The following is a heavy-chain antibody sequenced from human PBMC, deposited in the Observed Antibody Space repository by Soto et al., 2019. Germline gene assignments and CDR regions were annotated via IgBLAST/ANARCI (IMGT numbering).Heavy chain of an antibody. J-gene: IGHJ4*02. CDR3: ASVATRYYFDS. Sequence: EMQLVESGGGWVQRGGSLRLSCAASGFGVLSKCMAWVRQAPGEGLEWVSVIYNDDSTYYADSVKGRFTISRDKSRTTLYLEMNSLRVEDTALYFSASVATRYYFDSWGQGALVTVSS. V-gene: IGHV3-66*01. D-gene: IGHD2-21*01. CDR1: GFGVLSKC. CDR2: IYNDDST.